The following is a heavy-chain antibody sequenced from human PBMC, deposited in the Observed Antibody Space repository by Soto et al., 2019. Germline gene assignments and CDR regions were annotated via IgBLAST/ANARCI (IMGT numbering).Heavy chain of an antibody. V-gene: IGHV3-30-3*01. Sequence: QVQLVESGGGVVQPGRSLRLSCVASGFSFSIYAMHWVRQAPGKGLEWVAVISYRGSTEYYGDSVKGRFTISRDNSKNTLYLQMYSLRPEDTAIYYSARGYSYGPNWESDALDIWGQGAMVTVSS. J-gene: IGHJ3*02. D-gene: IGHD5-18*01. CDR1: GFSFSIYA. CDR3: ARGYSYGPNWESDALDI. CDR2: ISYRGSTE.